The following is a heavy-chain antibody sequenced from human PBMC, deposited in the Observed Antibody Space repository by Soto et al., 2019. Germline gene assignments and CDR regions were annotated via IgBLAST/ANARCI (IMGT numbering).Heavy chain of an antibody. Sequence: SETLYLTCAVYGGCFSGYYWSWIRQPPGKGLEWIGEINHSGSTNYNPSLKSRVTISVDTSKNQFSLKLSSVTAADTAVYYCARWWPSYYFDYGGPGTLVTLSS. CDR2: INHSGST. D-gene: IGHD2-15*01. CDR3: ARWWPSYYFDY. CDR1: GGCFSGYY. V-gene: IGHV4-34*01. J-gene: IGHJ4*02.